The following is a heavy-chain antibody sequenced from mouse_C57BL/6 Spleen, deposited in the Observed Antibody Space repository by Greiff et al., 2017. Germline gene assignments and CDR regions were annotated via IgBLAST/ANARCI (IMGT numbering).Heavy chain of an antibody. CDR3: ARGGDRYYFDY. J-gene: IGHJ2*01. D-gene: IGHD3-3*01. Sequence: QVQLKESGPELVKPGASVKISCKASGYAFSSSWMNWVKQRPGKGLEWIGRIYPGDGDTNYNGKFKGRATLTADKSSSTAYMQLSSLTSEDSAVYFCARGGDRYYFDYWGQGTTLTVSS. V-gene: IGHV1-82*01. CDR1: GYAFSSSW. CDR2: IYPGDGDT.